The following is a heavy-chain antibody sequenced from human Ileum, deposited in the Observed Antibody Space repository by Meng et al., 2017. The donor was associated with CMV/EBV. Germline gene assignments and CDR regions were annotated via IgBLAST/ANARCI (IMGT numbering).Heavy chain of an antibody. J-gene: IGHJ6*02. CDR1: GYY. Sequence: GYYGGWRREQEGKGMEWIGEKKKRGSNNKNQALKRGEKISVDTYKNQFSLKLSSVTAADTAVYYCARGKGMITFGGVIVPGGMDVWGQGTTVTVSS. D-gene: IGHD3-16*02. CDR3: ARGKGMITFGGVIVPGGMDV. V-gene: IGHV4-34*04. CDR2: KKKRGSN.